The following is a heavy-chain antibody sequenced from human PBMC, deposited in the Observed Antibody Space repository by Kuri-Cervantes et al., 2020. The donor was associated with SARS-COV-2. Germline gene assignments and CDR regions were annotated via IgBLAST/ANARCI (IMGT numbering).Heavy chain of an antibody. J-gene: IGHJ6*01. CDR3: ARDIVDSTTRVYYYYGMDV. CDR1: GYTFTSYG. Sequence: ASVKVSCKASGYTFTSYGISWVRQAPGQGLEWMGWISAYNGNTNYAQKLQGRVTMTTDTSISTAYMELSRLRSDDTAVYYCARDIVDSTTRVYYYYGMDVWGQGTTVTVSS. V-gene: IGHV1-18*04. CDR2: ISAYNGNT. D-gene: IGHD3-16*02.